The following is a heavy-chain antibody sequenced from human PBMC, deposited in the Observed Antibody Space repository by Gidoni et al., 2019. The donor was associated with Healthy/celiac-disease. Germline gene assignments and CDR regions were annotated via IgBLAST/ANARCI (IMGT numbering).Heavy chain of an antibody. CDR2: INPNSGGT. J-gene: IGHJ6*02. D-gene: IGHD1-1*01. CDR1: GYTFTGYY. CDR3: ARGLDDWNYYYYYGMDV. V-gene: IGHV1-2*02. Sequence: QVQLVQSGAEVKKPGASVKVSCKASGYTFTGYYMHWVRQAPGQGLEWMGWINPNSGGTNYAQKFQGRVTMTRDTSISTAYMELSRLRSDDTAVYYCARGLDDWNYYYYYGMDVWGQGTTVTVSS.